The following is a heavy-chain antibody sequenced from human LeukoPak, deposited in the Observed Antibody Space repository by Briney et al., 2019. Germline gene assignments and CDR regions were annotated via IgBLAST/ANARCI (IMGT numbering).Heavy chain of an antibody. V-gene: IGHV3-23*01. CDR2: ISGSGGST. CDR1: GFTFSSYA. CDR3: AKDRSSSWYLGVGY. D-gene: IGHD6-13*01. J-gene: IGHJ4*02. Sequence: GGSLRLSCVASGFTFSSYAMSWVRQAPGKGVEWLSAISGSGGSTYYADSVKCRHTISRDNSKNTLYLQMNSLRAEDTAVYYCAKDRSSSWYLGVGYWGQGTLVTVSS.